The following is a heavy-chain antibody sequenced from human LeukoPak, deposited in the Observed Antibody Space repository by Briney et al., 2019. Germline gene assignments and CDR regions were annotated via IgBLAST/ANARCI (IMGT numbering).Heavy chain of an antibody. CDR2: TYYSGST. V-gene: IGHV4-59*01. J-gene: IGHJ4*02. CDR3: GTYYYDSSGHYYFDY. Sequence: SEPLSLTCTVSGGSISSYYWSWIRQPPGKGLEWIGYTYYSGSTNYNPSLKSRVTISVDTSKNQFSLKLSSVTAADTAVYYCGTYYYDSSGHYYFDYWGQGTLVTVSS. D-gene: IGHD3-22*01. CDR1: GGSISSYY.